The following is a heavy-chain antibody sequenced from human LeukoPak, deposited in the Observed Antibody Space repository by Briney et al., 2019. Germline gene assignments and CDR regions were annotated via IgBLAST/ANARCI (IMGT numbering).Heavy chain of an antibody. CDR1: GGSISSHY. D-gene: IGHD2-2*01. CDR2: IYYSGST. V-gene: IGHV4-59*11. Sequence: SETLSLTCTVSGGSISSHYWSWIRQPPGKGLEWIGYIYYSGSTNYNPSLKSRVTISVDTSKNQFSLKLSSVTAADTAVYYCAGESSTSPRGYYYYYYMDVWGKGTTVTVSS. CDR3: AGESSTSPRGYYYYYYMDV. J-gene: IGHJ6*03.